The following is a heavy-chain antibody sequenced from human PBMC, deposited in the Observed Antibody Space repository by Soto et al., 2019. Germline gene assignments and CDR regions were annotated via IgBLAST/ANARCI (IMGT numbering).Heavy chain of an antibody. Sequence: EVQLLESGGGLVQPGGSLRLSCVASGFNFNFYAMSWVRRAPGKGLEWVSAISGSGSGTFYSDSVKGRFTISRDNAKNTIFLEMNSLRPEDAAVYYCAEDRIQDCTSSSCYRGGDSWGQGTLVTVSS. CDR2: ISGSGSGT. D-gene: IGHD2-2*01. J-gene: IGHJ4*02. CDR1: GFNFNFYA. V-gene: IGHV3-23*01. CDR3: AEDRIQDCTSSSCYRGGDS.